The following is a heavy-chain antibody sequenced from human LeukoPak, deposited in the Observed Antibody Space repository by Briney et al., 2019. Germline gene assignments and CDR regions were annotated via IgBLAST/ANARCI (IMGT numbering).Heavy chain of an antibody. V-gene: IGHV3-30*04. J-gene: IGHJ4*02. Sequence: PGGSLRLSCAASGFTFSSYAMHWVRQAPGKGLEWVAVISYDGSNKYYADSVKGRFTISRDNSKNTLYLQMNSLRAEDTVVYYCARDPGTYSDCYFDYWGQGTLVTVSS. CDR2: ISYDGSNK. CDR3: ARDPGTYSDCYFDY. D-gene: IGHD1-1*01. CDR1: GFTFSSYA.